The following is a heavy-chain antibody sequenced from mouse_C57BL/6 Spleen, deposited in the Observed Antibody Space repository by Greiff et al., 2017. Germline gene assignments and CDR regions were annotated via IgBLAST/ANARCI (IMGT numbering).Heavy chain of an antibody. V-gene: IGHV1-64*01. Sequence: QVQLKQPGAELVKPGASVKLSCKASGYTFTSYWMHWVKQRPGQGLEWIGMIHPNSGSTNYNEKFKSKATLTVDKSSSTAYMQLSSLTSEDSAVYYCARPHYGSSYEYFDYWGQGTTLTVSS. J-gene: IGHJ2*01. D-gene: IGHD1-1*01. CDR1: GYTFTSYW. CDR2: IHPNSGST. CDR3: ARPHYGSSYEYFDY.